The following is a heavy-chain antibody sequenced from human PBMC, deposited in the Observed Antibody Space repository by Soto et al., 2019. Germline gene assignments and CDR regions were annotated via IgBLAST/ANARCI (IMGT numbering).Heavy chain of an antibody. CDR2: ISSSSSTI. Sequence: GGSLRLSCAASGFTFSSYSMNWVRQAPGKGLEWVSYISSSSSTIYYADSVKGRFTISRDNAKNSMYLQMNSLRDEDTAVYYCARASWELHGDYYYYGMDVWGQGTTVTVSS. CDR3: ARASWELHGDYYYYGMDV. J-gene: IGHJ6*02. V-gene: IGHV3-48*02. D-gene: IGHD1-26*01. CDR1: GFTFSSYS.